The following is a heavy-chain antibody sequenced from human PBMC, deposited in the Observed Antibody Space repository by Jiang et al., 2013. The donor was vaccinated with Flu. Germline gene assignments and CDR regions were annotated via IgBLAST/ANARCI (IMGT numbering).Heavy chain of an antibody. J-gene: IGHJ5*02. V-gene: IGHV1-69*04. D-gene: IGHD3-22*01. Sequence: SGAEVKKPGSSVKVSCKASGGTFSSYAISWVRQAPGQGLEWMGRIIPILGIANYAQKFQGRVTITADKSTSTAYMELSSLRSEDTAVYYCARVIWPIVVGDWFDPWGQGTLVTVSS. CDR2: IIPILGIA. CDR1: GGTFSSYA. CDR3: ARVIWPIVVGDWFDP.